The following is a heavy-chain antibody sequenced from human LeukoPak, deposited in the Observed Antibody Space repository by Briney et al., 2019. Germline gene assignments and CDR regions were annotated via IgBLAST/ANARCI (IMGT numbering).Heavy chain of an antibody. Sequence: GASVKVSCKASGYTFTSYGISWVRQAPGQGLEWMGWISAYNGNTNYAQKLQGRVTMTTDTSTSTAYMELRSLRSDDTAVYYCARDRDDSSGWTDFDYWGQGTLVTVSS. V-gene: IGHV1-18*01. J-gene: IGHJ4*02. CDR3: ARDRDDSSGWTDFDY. CDR2: ISAYNGNT. CDR1: GYTFTSYG. D-gene: IGHD6-19*01.